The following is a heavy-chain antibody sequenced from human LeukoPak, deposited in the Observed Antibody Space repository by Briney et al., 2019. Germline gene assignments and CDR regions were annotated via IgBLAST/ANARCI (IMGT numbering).Heavy chain of an antibody. CDR3: ARLDASLAHLSGSFPDY. D-gene: IGHD3-10*01. V-gene: IGHV4-39*01. J-gene: IGHJ4*02. CDR1: GGSITNSEYF. Sequence: SETLSLTCTVSGGSITNSEYFWGWIRQPPGKGLEWMGNVDYSGRPHRNPSLMGRVTINADRSRNQFSLNLSSVTAADTAVYFCARLDASLAHLSGSFPDYWGQGALVTVSS. CDR2: VDYSGRP.